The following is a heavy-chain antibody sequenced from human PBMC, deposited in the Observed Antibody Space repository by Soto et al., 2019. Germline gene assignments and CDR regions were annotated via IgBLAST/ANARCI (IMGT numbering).Heavy chain of an antibody. D-gene: IGHD3-16*01. CDR1: GGTFSNYA. CDR3: ARDPGGRWLLYYYYGMDV. V-gene: IGHV1-69*12. J-gene: IGHJ6*02. CDR2: ITPIFGTT. Sequence: QVQLVQSGAEVKKPGSSVKVSCKASGGTFSNYAISWVRQAPGQGLEWMGGITPIFGTTNYAQKFQGRVTITADESTTTAFMELSSLRSDDTAVYYCARDPGGRWLLYYYYGMDVWGQGTTVTVSS.